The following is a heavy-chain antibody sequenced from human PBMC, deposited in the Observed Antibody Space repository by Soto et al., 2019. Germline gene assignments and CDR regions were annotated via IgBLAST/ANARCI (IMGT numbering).Heavy chain of an antibody. V-gene: IGHV4-39*01. CDR2: IYYSATT. CDR1: GGSITNSDYY. J-gene: IGHJ4*02. CDR3: VRRDWGGYFDY. Sequence: SETLSLTCTVSGGSITNSDYYWGWMRQPPGKGPEGIGNIYYSATTNLNPSLKSRVTMSLDTSKNQFSLNLTSVMAAYTAMYYCVRRDWGGYFDYWGQGTLVTVSS. D-gene: IGHD3-3*01.